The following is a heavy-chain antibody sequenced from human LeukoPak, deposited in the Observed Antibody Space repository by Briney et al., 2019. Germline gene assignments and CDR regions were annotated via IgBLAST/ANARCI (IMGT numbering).Heavy chain of an antibody. CDR2: ISYDGSNK. J-gene: IGHJ4*02. D-gene: IGHD3-9*01. CDR3: ARDRRYDILTGYYWWESDY. Sequence: GRSLRLSCAASGFTFSSYAMHWVRQAPGKGLEGVAVISYDGSNKYYADSVKGRFTISRDNSKNTLYLQMNRLRAEDTAVYYCARDRRYDILTGYYWWESDYWGQGTLVTGSS. CDR1: GFTFSSYA. V-gene: IGHV3-30*04.